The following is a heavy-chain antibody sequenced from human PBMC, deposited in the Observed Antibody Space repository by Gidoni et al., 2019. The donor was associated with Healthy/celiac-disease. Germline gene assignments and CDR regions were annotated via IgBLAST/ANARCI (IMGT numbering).Heavy chain of an antibody. CDR2: ISYDGSNK. J-gene: IGHJ6*02. D-gene: IGHD2-2*01. Sequence: QVQLLESGGGVVQPGRSLRLSCAASGFTFSRYAMHWVRQAPGKGLEWVAVISYDGSNKYYADSVKGRFTISRDNSKNTLYLQMNSLRAEDTAVYYCARDRTPGLYYYYYGMDVWGQGTTVTVSS. CDR1: GFTFSRYA. CDR3: ARDRTPGLYYYYYGMDV. V-gene: IGHV3-30-3*01.